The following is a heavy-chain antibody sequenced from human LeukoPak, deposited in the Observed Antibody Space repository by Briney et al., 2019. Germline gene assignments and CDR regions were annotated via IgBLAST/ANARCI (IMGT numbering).Heavy chain of an antibody. J-gene: IGHJ4*02. Sequence: QPGRSLRLSCAASGFTFDDYAMHWARQAPGKGLEWVSGITWNSGTIAYADSVEGRFIISRGNAKNSLYLQMNSLRNEDTALYYCARDSQLRGDDYGYFDYWGQGTLVTVSS. CDR3: ARDSQLRGDDYGYFDY. CDR2: ITWNSGTI. V-gene: IGHV3-9*01. CDR1: GFTFDDYA. D-gene: IGHD5-12*01.